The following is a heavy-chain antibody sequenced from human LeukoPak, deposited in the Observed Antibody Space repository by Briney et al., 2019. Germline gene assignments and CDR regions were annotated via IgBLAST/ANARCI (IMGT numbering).Heavy chain of an antibody. V-gene: IGHV1-3*01. CDR2: INGDNGNT. CDR1: GYTFTTYA. CDR3: ARAPYDILTGYSLNWFDP. Sequence: ASVTVSCKASGYTFTTYAMHWVRQAPGQRLEWMGWINGDNGNTKYSQKFQGRVTITRDTSAYTAYMELKSLSSADTAVYFCARAPYDILTGYSLNWFDPWGQGTLVTVSS. J-gene: IGHJ5*02. D-gene: IGHD3-9*01.